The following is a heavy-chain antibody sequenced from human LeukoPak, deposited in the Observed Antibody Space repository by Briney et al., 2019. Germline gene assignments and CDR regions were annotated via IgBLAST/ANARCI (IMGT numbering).Heavy chain of an antibody. V-gene: IGHV4-39*01. Sequence: KPSETLSLTCTVSGGSISSSSYYWGWIRQPPGKGLEWIGSIYYSGSTYYNPSLKSRVTISVDTSKNQFSLKLSSVTAADTVVYYCARHPYYDFWSGYYTGYYFDYWGQGTLVTVSS. CDR2: IYYSGST. CDR3: ARHPYYDFWSGYYTGYYFDY. CDR1: GGSISSSSYY. J-gene: IGHJ4*02. D-gene: IGHD3-3*01.